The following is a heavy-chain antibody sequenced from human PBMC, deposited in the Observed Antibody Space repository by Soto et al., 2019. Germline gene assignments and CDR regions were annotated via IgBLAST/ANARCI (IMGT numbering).Heavy chain of an antibody. CDR2: ISFDGINK. Sequence: QVQLVESGGGVVQPGRSLRLSCAASGFTFSRYAMHWVRQAPGKGLEWVSVISFDGINKYYADSVKGRFTISRDNSKNTLYLQMNSLRAEDTAVYYCARDLDEEIGEMSTSYWGQGTLVTVSS. J-gene: IGHJ4*02. CDR3: ARDLDEEIGEMSTSY. V-gene: IGHV3-30-3*01. CDR1: GFTFSRYA.